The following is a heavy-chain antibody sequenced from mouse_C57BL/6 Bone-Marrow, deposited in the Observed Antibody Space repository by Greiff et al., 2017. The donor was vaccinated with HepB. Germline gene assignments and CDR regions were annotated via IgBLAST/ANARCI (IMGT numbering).Heavy chain of an antibody. CDR2: ISSGSSTI. CDR1: GFTFSDYG. D-gene: IGHD2-12*01. CDR3: ARWRLLYHYYAMDY. J-gene: IGHJ4*01. V-gene: IGHV5-17*01. Sequence: EVQVVESGGGLVKPGGSLKLSCAASGFTFSDYGMHWVRQAPEKGLEWVAYISSGSSTIYYADTVKGRFTISRDNAKNTLFLQMTSLRSEDTAMYYCARWRLLYHYYAMDYWGQGTSVTVSS.